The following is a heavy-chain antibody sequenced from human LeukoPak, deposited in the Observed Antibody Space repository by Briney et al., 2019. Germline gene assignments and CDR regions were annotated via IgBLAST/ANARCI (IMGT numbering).Heavy chain of an antibody. CDR3: ARDNLVGPTTPGDY. Sequence: SVKVSCKASGGTFSSYAISWVRQAPGQGLEWMGRIIPILGIANYAQKFQGRVTITADRSTSTAYMELSSLRSEDTAVYYCARDNLVGPTTPGDYWGQGTLVTVSS. J-gene: IGHJ4*02. CDR2: IIPILGIA. D-gene: IGHD1-1*01. CDR1: GGTFSSYA. V-gene: IGHV1-69*04.